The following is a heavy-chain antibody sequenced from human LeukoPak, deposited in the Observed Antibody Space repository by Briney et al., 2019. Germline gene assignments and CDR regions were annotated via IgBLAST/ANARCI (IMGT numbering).Heavy chain of an antibody. V-gene: IGHV3-15*01. CDR2: IKTKTDGGTT. J-gene: IGHJ4*02. CDR1: GFTFSNAW. CDR3: TTLAFVAAARRLVY. Sequence: GGSLRLSCAASGFTFSNAWMSWVRQGPGKGLEWAGRIKTKTDGGTTDYAAPVKGRFTISRDDSKNTLSLQMNSLKTEDTAVYYCTTLAFVAAARRLVYWGQGTLVTVSS. D-gene: IGHD6-13*01.